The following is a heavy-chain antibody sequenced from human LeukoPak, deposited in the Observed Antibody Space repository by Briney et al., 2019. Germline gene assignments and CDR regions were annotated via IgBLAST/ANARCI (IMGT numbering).Heavy chain of an antibody. Sequence: SETLSLTCTVSGVSISSDRYYWGWIRQPPGKGLEWIGSIYYSGSTYYNPSLKSRVTISVDTSKNQFSLKLSSVTAADTAVYYCAVNGYDYYFDYWGQGTLVTVSS. D-gene: IGHD5-12*01. CDR2: IYYSGST. CDR1: GVSISSDRYY. V-gene: IGHV4-39*01. J-gene: IGHJ4*02. CDR3: AVNGYDYYFDY.